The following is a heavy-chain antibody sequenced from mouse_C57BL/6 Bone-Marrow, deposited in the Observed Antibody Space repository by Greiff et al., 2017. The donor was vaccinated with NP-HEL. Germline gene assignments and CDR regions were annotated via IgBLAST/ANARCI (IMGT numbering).Heavy chain of an antibody. CDR1: GFTFSDYG. D-gene: IGHD1-1*01. CDR2: ISNLANSI. CDR3: ARPSYYYGSSPWFAY. Sequence: EVQRVESGGGLVQPGGSLKLSCAASGFTFSDYGMAWVRQAPRKGPEWVAFISNLANSIYYAETVTGRFTIARENAKNTLYLEMSSLRSEDSAMYYCARPSYYYGSSPWFAYWGQGTLVTVSA. V-gene: IGHV5-15*01. J-gene: IGHJ3*01.